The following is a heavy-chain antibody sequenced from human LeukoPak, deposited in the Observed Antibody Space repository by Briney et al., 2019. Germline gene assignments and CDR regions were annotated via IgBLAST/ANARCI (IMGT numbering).Heavy chain of an antibody. J-gene: IGHJ3*02. CDR1: GFTFSSYS. D-gene: IGHD2-21*02. CDR3: ARGPGGQVVTALI. V-gene: IGHV3-48*04. Sequence: GGSLRLSCAASGFTFSSYSMNWVRQAPGKGLEWVSYISGSSSTIYYADSVKGRFTISRDNAKNSLYLQMNSLRAEDTAVYYCARGPGGQVVTALIWGQGTMVTVSS. CDR2: ISGSSSTI.